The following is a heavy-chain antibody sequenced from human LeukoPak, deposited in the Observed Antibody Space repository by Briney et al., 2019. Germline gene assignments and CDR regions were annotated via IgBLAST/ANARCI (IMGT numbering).Heavy chain of an antibody. CDR2: IRYDGSNK. D-gene: IGHD6-25*01. Sequence: GGSLRLSCAASGFTFSSYGMHWVRQAPGKGLEWVAFIRYDGSNKYYADSVKGRFTISRDNSKNTLYLQMNSLRAEDTAVYYCAKDRAPRIAAYYFDYWGQGTLVTVSS. CDR3: AKDRAPRIAAYYFDY. J-gene: IGHJ4*02. CDR1: GFTFSSYG. V-gene: IGHV3-30*02.